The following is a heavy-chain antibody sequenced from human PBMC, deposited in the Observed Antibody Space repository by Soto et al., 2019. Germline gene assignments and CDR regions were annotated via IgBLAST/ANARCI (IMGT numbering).Heavy chain of an antibody. J-gene: IGHJ6*02. CDR3: ARYCSSLSCYIGDYRGVDI. D-gene: IGHD2-2*02. V-gene: IGHV1-69*01. CDR2: IIPIFGAA. CDR1: GGTFSSYA. Sequence: QVQLVQSGAEVKKPGSSVKVSCKASGGTFSSYAISWVRQAPGQGLEWMGGIIPIFGAANNAQKFQGRVTITTDESTSKAYLDVSSLRTEDTAVYYCARYCSSLSCYIGDYRGVDIWGQGTSVTVSS.